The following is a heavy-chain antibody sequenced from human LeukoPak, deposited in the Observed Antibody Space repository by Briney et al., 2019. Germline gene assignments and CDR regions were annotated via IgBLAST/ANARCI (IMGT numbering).Heavy chain of an antibody. CDR3: ARAPLDLPTVVTPRDAFDI. CDR1: GGSISSYY. J-gene: IGHJ3*02. CDR2: VYHSGST. Sequence: PSETLSLTCTVSGGSISSYYWSWIRQPPGKGLEWIGYVYHSGSTYYNPSLKSRVTISVDTSKNQFSLKLSSVTAADTAVYYCARAPLDLPTVVTPRDAFDIWGQGTMVTVSS. D-gene: IGHD4-23*01. V-gene: IGHV4-59*12.